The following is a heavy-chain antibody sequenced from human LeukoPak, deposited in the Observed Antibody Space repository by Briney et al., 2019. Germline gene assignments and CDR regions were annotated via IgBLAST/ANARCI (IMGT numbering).Heavy chain of an antibody. J-gene: IGHJ4*02. Sequence: GRSLRLSCAASGFTFDDYAMHWVRQAPGKGLEWVSGISWNSGSIGYADSVKGRFTISRDNAKNSLYLQTNSLRAEDTALYYCAKELRLWGYDETFDYWAREPWSPSPQ. CDR2: ISWNSGSI. V-gene: IGHV3-9*01. CDR3: AKELRLWGYDETFDY. D-gene: IGHD4/OR15-4a*01. CDR1: GFTFDDYA.